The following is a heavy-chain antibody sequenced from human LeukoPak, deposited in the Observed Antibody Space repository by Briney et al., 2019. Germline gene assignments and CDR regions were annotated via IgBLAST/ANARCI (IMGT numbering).Heavy chain of an antibody. CDR3: ARGSGYSYGHDTFHV. V-gene: IGHV1-2*02. D-gene: IGHD5-18*01. Sequence: ASVKVSCKASGYTFIDYYMHWVRQAPGEGPEWMGWINPNSGGTNYAQKFQGRVTITRDTTITTAYMELSRLTSDDTAMYYCARGSGYSYGHDTFHVWGQGTMVTVSS. CDR2: INPNSGGT. CDR1: GYTFIDYY. J-gene: IGHJ3*01.